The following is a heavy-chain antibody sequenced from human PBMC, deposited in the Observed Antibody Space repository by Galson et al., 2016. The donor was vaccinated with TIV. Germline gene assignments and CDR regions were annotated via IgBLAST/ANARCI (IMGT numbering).Heavy chain of an antibody. CDR3: AKDPSSGFSGYGYLDY. CDR1: GFTFSSHA. Sequence: SLRLSCAASGFTFSSHAMSWVRQAPGKGLEWVSAISGGGGSTYYADSVKGRFTISRDNPKNTLYLQMNSLRAEDTAVYYCAKDPSSGFSGYGYLDYWGQGTLVTVSS. CDR2: ISGGGGST. J-gene: IGHJ4*02. D-gene: IGHD5-12*01. V-gene: IGHV3-23*01.